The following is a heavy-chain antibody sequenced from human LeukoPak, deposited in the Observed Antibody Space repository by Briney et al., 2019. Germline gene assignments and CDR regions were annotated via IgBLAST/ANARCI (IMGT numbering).Heavy chain of an antibody. V-gene: IGHV1-2*04. J-gene: IGHJ4*02. Sequence: GASVKVSCKASGYTFTGYYMHWVRQAPGQGLEWMGWINPNSGGTNYAQKFQGWVTMTRDTSISTAYMELSRLRSDDTAVYYCARGERGYSGYDYGDYWGQGTLVTVSS. CDR3: ARGERGYSGYDYGDY. D-gene: IGHD5-12*01. CDR2: INPNSGGT. CDR1: GYTFTGYY.